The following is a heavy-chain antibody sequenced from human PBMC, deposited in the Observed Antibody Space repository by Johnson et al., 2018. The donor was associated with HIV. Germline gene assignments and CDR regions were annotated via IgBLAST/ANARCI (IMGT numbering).Heavy chain of an antibody. Sequence: VQLVESGGGVVQPGGSLRLSCAASGFTFSNAWMSWVRQAPGKGLERVGRIKSKTDGGTTDYAAPVKGRFTTSRDAPKNTLYLQMNSLRAEYTAVYYCARAAYVHYDILTGPPLEDAFDIWGQGTMVTVSS. CDR3: ARAAYVHYDILTGPPLEDAFDI. V-gene: IGHV3-15*01. D-gene: IGHD3-9*01. J-gene: IGHJ3*02. CDR1: GFTFSNAW. CDR2: IKSKTDGGTT.